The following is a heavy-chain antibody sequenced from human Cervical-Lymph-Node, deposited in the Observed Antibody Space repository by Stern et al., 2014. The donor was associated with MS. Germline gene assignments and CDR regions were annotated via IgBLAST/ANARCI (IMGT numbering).Heavy chain of an antibody. J-gene: IGHJ4*02. V-gene: IGHV3-30*18. Sequence: QLQLVESGAGVVQPGRSLRLSCAASGFTFTRYRMHCVRQAPGKGLGWVAVISYDGSNKYYADSVKGRFTISRDNSKNTLYLQMNSLRAEDTAVYYCAKDPSIRYFDWILDYWGQGTLVTVSS. D-gene: IGHD3-9*01. CDR3: AKDPSIRYFDWILDY. CDR2: ISYDGSNK. CDR1: GFTFTRYR.